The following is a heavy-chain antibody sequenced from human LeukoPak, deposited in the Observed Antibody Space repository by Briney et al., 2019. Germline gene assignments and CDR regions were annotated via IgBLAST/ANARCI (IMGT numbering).Heavy chain of an antibody. CDR3: ATGAQYGLWGVPYFYYMHV. CDR2: INPRNGDT. D-gene: IGHD3-10*01. Sequence: ASVKVSCKAPGYPFTGYYVHWVRQAPGHGLEWMGWINPRNGDTHSAQKFQGRVSMTGDTSITTAYMELSSLTSDDTAVYYCATGAQYGLWGVPYFYYMHVWGTGTTVTVSS. V-gene: IGHV1-2*02. CDR1: GYPFTGYY. J-gene: IGHJ6*03.